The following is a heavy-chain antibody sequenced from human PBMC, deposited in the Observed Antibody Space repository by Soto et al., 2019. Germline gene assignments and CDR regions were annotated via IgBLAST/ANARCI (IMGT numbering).Heavy chain of an antibody. Sequence: EVQLVESGGGLVKPGGSLRLSCAASGFTFSTYSMSWVRQAPGKGLEWVSSISPSSTYIHYADSVKGRFTISRDNAEKSLYLQMDRLGAEETAVYYCARVGGGVVVVPGANRGDFWGQGTLVTVSS. CDR2: ISPSSTYI. J-gene: IGHJ4*02. CDR1: GFTFSTYS. D-gene: IGHD2-2*01. V-gene: IGHV3-21*01. CDR3: ARVGGGVVVVPGANRGDF.